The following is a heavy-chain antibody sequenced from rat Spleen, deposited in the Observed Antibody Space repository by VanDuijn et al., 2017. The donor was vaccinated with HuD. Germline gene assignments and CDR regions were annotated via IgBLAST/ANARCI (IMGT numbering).Heavy chain of an antibody. V-gene: IGHV5-29*01. J-gene: IGHJ2*01. CDR3: ARREYGGFFGYFDY. Sequence: EVQLVESGGALVQPGESLELSCVASGFTFSNYWMTWIRQAPTKGLEWVATISYDGTTTSYRDSVRGRFTVSRDNAKSTLYLQMDSLRSEDTATYYCARREYGGFFGYFDYWGQGVMVTVSS. CDR1: GFTFSNYW. D-gene: IGHD1-11*01. CDR2: ISYDGTTT.